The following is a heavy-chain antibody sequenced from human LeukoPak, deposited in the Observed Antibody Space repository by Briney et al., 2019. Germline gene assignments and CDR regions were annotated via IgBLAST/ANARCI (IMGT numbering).Heavy chain of an antibody. CDR2: MNPNSGNT. CDR3: ARGLRYSYGYPYYYYYGMDV. V-gene: IGHV1-8*01. J-gene: IGHJ6*02. CDR1: GYTFTSYD. D-gene: IGHD5-18*01. Sequence: GASVKVSCKASGYTFTSYDINWVRQATGQGLEWMGLMNPNSGNTGYAQKFQGRVTMTRNTSISTAYMELSSLRSEDTAVYYCARGLRYSYGYPYYYYYGMDVWGQGTTVTVSS.